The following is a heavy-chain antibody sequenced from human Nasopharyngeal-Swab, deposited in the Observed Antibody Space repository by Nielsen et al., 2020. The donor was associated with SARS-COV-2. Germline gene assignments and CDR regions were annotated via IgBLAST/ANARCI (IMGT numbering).Heavy chain of an antibody. CDR3: AKAPPLVTMIVVETGY. CDR2: ISGSGGST. Sequence: GGSLRLSCAASGFTFSSYAMSWVRQAPGKGLEWVSAISGSGGSTYYADSVKGRFTISRDNSKNTLYLQMNSLRAEDTAVYYCAKAPPLVTMIVVETGYWGQGTLVTVSS. D-gene: IGHD3-22*01. V-gene: IGHV3-23*01. J-gene: IGHJ4*02. CDR1: GFTFSSYA.